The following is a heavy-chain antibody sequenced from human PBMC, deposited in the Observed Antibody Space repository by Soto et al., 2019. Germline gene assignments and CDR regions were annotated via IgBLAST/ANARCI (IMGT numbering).Heavy chain of an antibody. D-gene: IGHD2-2*01. Sequence: QVQLVESGGGVVQPGRSLRLSCAASGFTFSNYAMNWVRQAPGKGLEWVALISYDGSNKYYADSVKGRFTISRDSSKKTLYLQMNTRRAADTAVYYGGRCISPSCNLGPAYGGRGTLVPVPS. V-gene: IGHV3-30-3*01. CDR2: ISYDGSNK. CDR1: GFTFSNYA. CDR3: GRCISPSCNLGPAY. J-gene: IGHJ4*02.